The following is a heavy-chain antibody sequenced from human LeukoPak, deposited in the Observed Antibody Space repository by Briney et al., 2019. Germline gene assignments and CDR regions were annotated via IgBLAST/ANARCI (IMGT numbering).Heavy chain of an antibody. J-gene: IGHJ4*02. D-gene: IGHD5-12*01. CDR2: IYTSGST. Sequence: SETLSLTCTVSGGSISSGSYYWSWIRQPAGKGLEWIGRIYTSGSTNYNPPLKSRVTISVDTSKNQFSLKLSSVTAADTAVYYCARTGLRFDYWGQGTLVTVSS. V-gene: IGHV4-61*02. CDR3: ARTGLRFDY. CDR1: GGSISSGSYY.